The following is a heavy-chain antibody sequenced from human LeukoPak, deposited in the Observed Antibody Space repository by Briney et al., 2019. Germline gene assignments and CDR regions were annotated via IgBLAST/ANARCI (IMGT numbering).Heavy chain of an antibody. V-gene: IGHV4-30-2*01. CDR1: GGSISSGGYS. CDR3: ARTTWYGMDV. CDR2: IYHSGST. Sequence: SETPSLTCAVSGGSISSGGYSWSWIRQPPGKGLEWIGYIYHSGSTYYNPSLKSRVTISVDRSKNQFSLKLSSVTAADTAVYYCARTTWYGMDVWGQGTTVTVSS. D-gene: IGHD4-17*01. J-gene: IGHJ6*02.